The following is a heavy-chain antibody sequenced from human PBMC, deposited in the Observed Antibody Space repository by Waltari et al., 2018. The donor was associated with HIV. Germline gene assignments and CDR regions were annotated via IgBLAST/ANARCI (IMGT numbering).Heavy chain of an antibody. CDR1: GFTFSSYW. Sequence: EVQLVESGGGLVQPGGSLRLSCAASGFTFSSYWMSWVRQAPGKGLEWVANIKQDGSEKYYVDSGKGRFTISRDNAKNSLYLQMNSLRAEDTAVYYCARVMVYVKANYYFDYWGQGTLVTVSS. CDR3: ARVMVYVKANYYFDY. CDR2: IKQDGSEK. D-gene: IGHD2-8*01. V-gene: IGHV3-7*01. J-gene: IGHJ4*02.